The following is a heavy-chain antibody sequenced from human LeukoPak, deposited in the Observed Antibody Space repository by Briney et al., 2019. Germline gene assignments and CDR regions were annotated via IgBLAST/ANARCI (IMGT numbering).Heavy chain of an antibody. D-gene: IGHD3-22*01. CDR2: MNPNSGHT. CDR1: GYTFTSYD. V-gene: IGHV1-8*02. Sequence: ASVKVSCKASGYTFTSYDINWVRQATGQGLQWMGWMNPNSGHTGYAQKFQGRVTMTRDMSTSTVYMELSSLRSEDTAVYYCARTLGRDYDSSGPSFDYWGQGTLVTVSS. CDR3: ARTLGRDYDSSGPSFDY. J-gene: IGHJ4*02.